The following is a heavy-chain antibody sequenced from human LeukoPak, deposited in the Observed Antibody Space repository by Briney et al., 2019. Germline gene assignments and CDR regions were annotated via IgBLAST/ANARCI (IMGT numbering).Heavy chain of an antibody. CDR3: ARGYGSGSRGYYFDY. J-gene: IGHJ4*02. CDR2: IYYSGST. V-gene: IGHV4-39*07. D-gene: IGHD3-10*01. Sequence: SETLSLTCTVSGGSISSRSYYWGWIRQPPGKGLEWIGSIYYSGSTYYNPSLKSRVTISVDTSKNQFSLKLSSVTAADTAVYYCARGYGSGSRGYYFDYWGQGTLVTVSS. CDR1: GGSISSRSYY.